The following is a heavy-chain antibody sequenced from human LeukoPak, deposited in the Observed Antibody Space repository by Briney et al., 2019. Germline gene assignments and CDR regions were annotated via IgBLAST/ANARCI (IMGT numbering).Heavy chain of an antibody. CDR2: INPSGGST. Sequence: ASVKVSCKASGYTFTSYYMHWVRQAPGQGLEWMGIINPSGGSTSYVQKFQGRVTMTRDMSTSTVYMELSSLRSEDTAVYYCARDYCGGDCYGAFDIWGQGTMVTVSS. CDR3: ARDYCGGDCYGAFDI. D-gene: IGHD2-21*02. V-gene: IGHV1-46*01. CDR1: GYTFTSYY. J-gene: IGHJ3*02.